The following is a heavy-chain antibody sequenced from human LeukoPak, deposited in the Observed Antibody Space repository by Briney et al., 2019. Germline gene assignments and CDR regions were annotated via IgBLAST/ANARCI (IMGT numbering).Heavy chain of an antibody. CDR2: INAGNGNK. D-gene: IGHD2-2*01. Sequence: ASVKVSCKASGYTLTSYAMHWVRQAPGQRLEWMGWINAGNGNKKYSQKFQGRVTITRDTSASTAYMELSSLRSEDTAVYYCARGEYCSSTSCYGYYYYGMDVWGQGTTVTVSS. CDR3: ARGEYCSSTSCYGYYYYGMDV. CDR1: GYTLTSYA. V-gene: IGHV1-3*01. J-gene: IGHJ6*02.